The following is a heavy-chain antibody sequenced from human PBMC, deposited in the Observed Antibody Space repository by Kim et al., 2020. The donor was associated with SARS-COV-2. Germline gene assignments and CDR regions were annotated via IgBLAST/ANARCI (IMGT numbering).Heavy chain of an antibody. J-gene: IGHJ3*02. CDR3: SRAGGLFSCVVVVLDI. Sequence: GELMRLSCAASGFTFSSYCMTWFRQAPGKWLEWVPNIKLDGNTKYYVDSVTGRFTLSRDTAKNSLYLQMNSLRAEGTAVYYCSRAGGLFSCVVVVLDIWG. D-gene: IGHD2-21*01. CDR1: GFTFSSYC. V-gene: IGHV3-7*01. CDR2: IKLDGNTK.